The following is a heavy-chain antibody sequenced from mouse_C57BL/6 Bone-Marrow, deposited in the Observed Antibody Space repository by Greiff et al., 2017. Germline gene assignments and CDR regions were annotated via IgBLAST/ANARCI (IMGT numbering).Heavy chain of an antibody. CDR1: GYTFTDYN. D-gene: IGHD2-1*01. V-gene: IGHV1-22*01. CDR2: INPNNGCT. Sequence: EVKLMESGPELVKPGASVKMSCKASGYTFTDYNMHWVKQSHGKSLEWIGYINPNNGCTSSNQKLKGKATLTVNKSSRTAYMELRSLTSEDSAVYYCARNGNSYYFDYWGQGTTLTVSS. CDR3: ARNGNSYYFDY. J-gene: IGHJ2*01.